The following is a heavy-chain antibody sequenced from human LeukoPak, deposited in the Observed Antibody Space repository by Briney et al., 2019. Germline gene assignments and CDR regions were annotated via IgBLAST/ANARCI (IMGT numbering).Heavy chain of an antibody. D-gene: IGHD6-6*01. CDR1: GYTLTGLS. V-gene: IGHV1-46*01. Sequence: ASVKVSCKVSGYTLTGLSMHWVRQAPGQGLEWMGIINPTGGSTTYAQKFQGRVTMTRDTSTSTVYMELSSLRSDDTAVYYCARTAARRFDYWGQGTLVTVSS. CDR3: ARTAARRFDY. J-gene: IGHJ4*02. CDR2: INPTGGST.